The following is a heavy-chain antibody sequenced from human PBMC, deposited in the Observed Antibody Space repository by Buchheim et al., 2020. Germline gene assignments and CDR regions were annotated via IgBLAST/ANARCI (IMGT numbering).Heavy chain of an antibody. J-gene: IGHJ4*02. CDR2: ISSSSSYT. CDR3: ARDNLPGDSTGRLDY. CDR1: GFTFSSYA. V-gene: IGHV3-48*04. D-gene: IGHD4-17*01. Sequence: EVQLLESGGGLVQPGGSLRLSCAASGFTFSSYAMSWVRQAPGKGLEWVSYISSSSSYTNYADSVKGRFTISRDNAKNSLYLQMNSLRAEDTAVYYCARDNLPGDSTGRLDYWGQGTL.